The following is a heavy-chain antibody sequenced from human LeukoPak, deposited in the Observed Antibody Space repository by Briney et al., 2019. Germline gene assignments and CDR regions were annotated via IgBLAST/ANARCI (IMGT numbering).Heavy chain of an antibody. CDR3: ARDTGDGAGYYYGMDV. CDR2: INAGNGNT. J-gene: IGHJ6*02. Sequence: GASVKVSCKASGYTFTSYAMHWVRQAPGQRLEWMGWINAGNGNTKYSQKFQGRVTITRDTSASTAYMELSSLRSEDTAVYYCARDTGDGAGYYYGMDVWGQGTTVTVSS. D-gene: IGHD2-21*01. CDR1: GYTFTSYA. V-gene: IGHV1-3*01.